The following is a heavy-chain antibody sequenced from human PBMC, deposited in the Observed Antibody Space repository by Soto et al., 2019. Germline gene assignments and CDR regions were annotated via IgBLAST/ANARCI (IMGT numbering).Heavy chain of an antibody. CDR2: IYYSGST. J-gene: IGHJ4*02. Sequence: QVQLQESGPGLVKPSETLSLTCTVSGGSISSYYWSWIRQPPGKGLEWIGYIYYSGSTNYNPSLKSXXXXXXDTSKNXFSLXXXXVXXADTAVXYCAXXXXXVAMPSGYWGQGTLVTVSS. CDR1: GGSISSYY. CDR3: AXXXXXVAMPSGY. D-gene: IGHD2-2*01. V-gene: IGHV4-59*01.